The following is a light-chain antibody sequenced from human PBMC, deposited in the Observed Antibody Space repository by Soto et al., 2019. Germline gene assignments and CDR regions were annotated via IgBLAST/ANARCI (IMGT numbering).Light chain of an antibody. CDR2: AAS. J-gene: IGKJ2*01. CDR1: QNISSY. Sequence: DIQMTQSPSSLSASVGDRVTITCRASQNISSYLNWYQQKPGKAPKLLLYAASSLQSGVPSRYSDSGSGTEFTLTISSLQPEDFATYYCQRSYTTPFTFGQGTKLEIK. CDR3: QRSYTTPFT. V-gene: IGKV1-39*01.